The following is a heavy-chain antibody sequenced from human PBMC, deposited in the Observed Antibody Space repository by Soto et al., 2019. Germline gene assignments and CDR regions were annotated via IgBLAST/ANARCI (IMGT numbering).Heavy chain of an antibody. D-gene: IGHD2-8*01. Sequence: SETLSLTCTVSGGSISSYYWNWIRQPPGKGLEWIGNIYSSGSTNYNPSLQSRVTMSVGTSKDQFYLKLSSVTAADTAVYYCARDNGARVIDYWGQGTLVTVSS. CDR3: ARDNGARVIDY. CDR1: GGSISSYY. CDR2: IYSSGST. J-gene: IGHJ4*02. V-gene: IGHV4-59*01.